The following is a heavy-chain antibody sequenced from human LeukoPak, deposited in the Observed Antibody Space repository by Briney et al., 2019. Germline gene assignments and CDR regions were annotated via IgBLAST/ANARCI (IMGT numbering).Heavy chain of an antibody. CDR2: INAGNGNT. Sequence: ASVKVSCKASGYTFTSYAMHWVRQAPGQRLEWMGWINAGNGNTKYSQKFQGRVTITRVTSASTAYMELSSLRSEDTAVYYCARSITMIVVVMAFGYWGQGTLVTVSS. CDR1: GYTFTSYA. D-gene: IGHD3-22*01. CDR3: ARSITMIVVVMAFGY. J-gene: IGHJ4*02. V-gene: IGHV1-3*01.